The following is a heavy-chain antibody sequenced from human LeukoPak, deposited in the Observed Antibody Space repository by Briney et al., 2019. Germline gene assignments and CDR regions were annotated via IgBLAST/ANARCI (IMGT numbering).Heavy chain of an antibody. V-gene: IGHV3-23*01. CDR3: AKVSWGASDSSGYSSGDY. CDR2: ISGSGGST. CDR1: GFTFSDYW. J-gene: IGHJ4*02. Sequence: GGSLRLSCAASGFTFSDYWMHWVRQTPGKGLEWVSAISGSGGSTYYADSVKGRFTISRDNSKNTLYLQMNSLRAEDTAVYYCAKVSWGASDSSGYSSGDYWGQGTLVTVSS. D-gene: IGHD3-22*01.